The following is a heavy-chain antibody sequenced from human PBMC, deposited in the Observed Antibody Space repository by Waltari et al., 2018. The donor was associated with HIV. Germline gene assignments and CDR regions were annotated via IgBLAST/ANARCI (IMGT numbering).Heavy chain of an antibody. CDR2: VALTGRT. V-gene: IGHV4-61*02. D-gene: IGHD2-15*01. CDR1: ASAIGRAGAY. Sequence: QVQLHESGPGLVRPSQTLTLTCTVSASAIGRAGAYWSWVRQAARKTLQWIGRVALTGRTNYNPSLASRATISLDTPQNTLSLRLTSVSVADTATYYCVRTSCSGPGCFSRYFDVWGRGTQVTVSS. CDR3: VRTSCSGPGCFSRYFDV. J-gene: IGHJ2*01.